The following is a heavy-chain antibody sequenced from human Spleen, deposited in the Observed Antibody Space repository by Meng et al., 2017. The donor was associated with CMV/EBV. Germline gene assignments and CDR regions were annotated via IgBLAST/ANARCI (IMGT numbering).Heavy chain of an antibody. CDR2: IYYSGST. CDR1: GGSISSSIYY. J-gene: IGHJ4*02. D-gene: IGHD6-13*01. CDR3: ARDSGSSWPFDY. Sequence: RLQDAGPGLGEPSETLSLTCTVSGGSISSSIYYWGWLRQPPGKGLEWIGSIYYSGSTYYNPSLKSRVTISVDTSKNQFSLKLSSVTAADTAVYYCARDSGSSWPFDYWGQGTLVTVSS. V-gene: IGHV4-39*07.